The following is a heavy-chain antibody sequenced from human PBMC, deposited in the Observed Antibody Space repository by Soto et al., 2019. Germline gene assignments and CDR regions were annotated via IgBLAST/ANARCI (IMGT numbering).Heavy chain of an antibody. CDR1: GGSISGSSYY. D-gene: IGHD3-3*02. CDR3: ASPKIAFYNWFDP. CDR2: IYYSGST. J-gene: IGHJ5*02. V-gene: IGHV4-39*01. Sequence: SETLSLTCTVSGGSISGSSYYWGWIRQPPGKGLEWIGSIYYSGSTYYNPSLKSRVTIFVDTSKNEFCLKLSSVTAADTAVYYCASPKIAFYNWFDPWGQGTLVT.